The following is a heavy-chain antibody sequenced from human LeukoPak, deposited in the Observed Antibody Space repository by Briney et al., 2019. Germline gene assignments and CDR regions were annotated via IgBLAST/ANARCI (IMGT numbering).Heavy chain of an antibody. J-gene: IGHJ4*02. CDR2: INHSGST. CDR1: GGSFSGYY. Sequence: SETLSLTCAVYGGSFSGYYWSWIRQPPGKGLEWIGEINHSGSTNYNPPLKSRVTISVDTSKNQFSLKLSSVTAADTAVYYCARGRVTMVRGVPLDYWGQGTLVTVSS. D-gene: IGHD3-10*01. V-gene: IGHV4-34*01. CDR3: ARGRVTMVRGVPLDY.